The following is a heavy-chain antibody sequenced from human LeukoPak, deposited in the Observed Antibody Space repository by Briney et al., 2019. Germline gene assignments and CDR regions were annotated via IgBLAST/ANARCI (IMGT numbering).Heavy chain of an antibody. J-gene: IGHJ6*03. Sequence: KASETLSLTCTVSGGSISSYYWSWIRQPPGKGLGWIGYIYYSGSTNYNPSLKSRVTISVDTSKNQFSLKLSSVTAADTAVYYCARHGGKAAAGTPRYYYYYYMDVWGKGTTVTVSS. V-gene: IGHV4-59*01. CDR3: ARHGGKAAAGTPRYYYYYYMDV. CDR2: IYYSGST. CDR1: GGSISSYY. D-gene: IGHD6-13*01.